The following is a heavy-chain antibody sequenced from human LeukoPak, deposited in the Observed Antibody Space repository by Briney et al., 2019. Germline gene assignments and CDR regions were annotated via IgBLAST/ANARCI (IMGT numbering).Heavy chain of an antibody. V-gene: IGHV3-7*01. J-gene: IGHJ4*02. CDR3: ARDPPRTAPDYYDSSGYYYVTY. Sequence: GGSLRLSCAASGFTFSSYWMSWARQAPGKGLEWVANIKQDGSEKYYVDSVKGRFTISRDNAKNSLYLQMNSLRAEDTAVYYCARDPPRTAPDYYDSSGYYYVTYWGQGTLVTVSS. D-gene: IGHD3-22*01. CDR1: GFTFSSYW. CDR2: IKQDGSEK.